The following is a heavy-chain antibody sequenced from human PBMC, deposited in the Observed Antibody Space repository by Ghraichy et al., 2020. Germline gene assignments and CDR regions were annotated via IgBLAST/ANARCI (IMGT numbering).Heavy chain of an antibody. CDR1: GGSISSYY. J-gene: IGHJ4*02. V-gene: IGHV4-4*07. D-gene: IGHD6-19*01. Sequence: SETLSLTCTVSGGSISSYYWSWIRQPAGKGLEWIGRIYTSGSTNYNPSLKSRVTMSVDTSKNQFSLKLSSVTAADTAVYYCARDRGSGWYGDEYYFDYWGQGTLVTVSS. CDR3: ARDRGSGWYGDEYYFDY. CDR2: IYTSGST.